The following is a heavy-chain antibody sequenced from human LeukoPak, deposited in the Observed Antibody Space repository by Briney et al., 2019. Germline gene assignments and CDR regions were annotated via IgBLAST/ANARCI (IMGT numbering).Heavy chain of an antibody. V-gene: IGHV1-46*01. CDR1: GYTFISYY. CDR2: INPSGGST. D-gene: IGHD3-10*01. J-gene: IGHJ4*02. CDR3: ATEGITMVRGVRPLFDY. Sequence: ASVTVSCKASGYTFISYYIHWVRQAPGQGLEWMGIINPSGGSTNYAQKFQGRVTMTRDMATSTVYMELSSLRSEDTAVYCCATEGITMVRGVRPLFDYWGQGTLVTVSS.